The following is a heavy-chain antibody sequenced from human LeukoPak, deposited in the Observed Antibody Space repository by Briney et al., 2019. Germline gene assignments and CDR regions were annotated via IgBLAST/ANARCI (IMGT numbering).Heavy chain of an antibody. CDR3: VRDGYYSSETYRDDAFDI. D-gene: IGHD3-10*01. V-gene: IGHV1-2*02. Sequence: GASVKVSCKASGYVFTGYYLHWVRQAPGHGLEWMGWINPDSGGTNYAQNCQGGVTLTRDTSITTAYMELSRLRSDDTAVYYCVRDGYYSSETYRDDAFDIWGQGTMVTVSS. J-gene: IGHJ3*02. CDR2: INPDSGGT. CDR1: GYVFTGYY.